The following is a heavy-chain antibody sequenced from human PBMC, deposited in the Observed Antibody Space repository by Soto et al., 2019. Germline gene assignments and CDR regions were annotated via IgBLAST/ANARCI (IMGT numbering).Heavy chain of an antibody. Sequence: QVQLQESGPGLVKPSETLSLTCTVSGGSISSYYWSWIRQPPGKGLEWIGYIYYSGSTNYNPSLXRRVTASVDTXXNXCXLKLSSVTAAATAVYYCARSILWWGRAPTDYYGMDVWGQGTTVTVSS. CDR1: GGSISSYY. CDR3: ARSILWWGRAPTDYYGMDV. V-gene: IGHV4-59*01. J-gene: IGHJ6*02. D-gene: IGHD2-21*02. CDR2: IYYSGST.